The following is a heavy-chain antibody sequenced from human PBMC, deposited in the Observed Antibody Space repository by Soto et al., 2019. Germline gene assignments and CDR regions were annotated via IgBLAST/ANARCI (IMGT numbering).Heavy chain of an antibody. CDR3: ARDVPPTLRGTSNWSAP. V-gene: IGHV1-18*01. CDR2: ISVYNGNT. J-gene: IGHJ5*02. CDR1: GYTFTSYA. Sequence: ASVKVSCKASGYTFTSYAIYWVRQAPGQGLEWMGWISVYNGNTNYAQKLQGRVTMTTDTSTSTAYMELRSLRSDDTAVYYCARDVPPTLRGTSNWSAPWGQGTPVTVSS. D-gene: IGHD1-1*01.